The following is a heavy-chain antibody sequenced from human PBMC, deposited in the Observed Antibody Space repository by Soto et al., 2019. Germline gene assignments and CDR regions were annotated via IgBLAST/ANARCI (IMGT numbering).Heavy chain of an antibody. V-gene: IGHV4-39*01. J-gene: IGHJ3*02. CDR2: IYYSGST. CDR1: GGSISSSSYY. Sequence: QLQLQESGPGLVKPSETLSLTCTVSGGSISSSSYYWGWIRQPPGKGLEWIGSIYYSGSTYYNPSLKSRVTISVDTSKNQFSLKLSSVTAADTAVYYCARQYAILWFGELLTAAFDIWGQGTMVTVSS. D-gene: IGHD3-10*01. CDR3: ARQYAILWFGELLTAAFDI.